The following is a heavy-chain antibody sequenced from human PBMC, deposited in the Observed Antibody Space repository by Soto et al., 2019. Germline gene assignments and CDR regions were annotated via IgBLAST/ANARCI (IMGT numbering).Heavy chain of an antibody. CDR3: TRDGGDIVVVVAATIEPHFDY. D-gene: IGHD2-15*01. Sequence: GGSLRLSCTASGFTFGDYAMSWFRQAPGKGLEWVGFIRSKAYGGTTEYAASVKGRFTISRDDSKSIAYLQMNSLKTEDTAVYYCTRDGGDIVVVVAATIEPHFDYWGQGTLVTVSS. V-gene: IGHV3-49*03. CDR1: GFTFGDYA. CDR2: IRSKAYGGTT. J-gene: IGHJ4*02.